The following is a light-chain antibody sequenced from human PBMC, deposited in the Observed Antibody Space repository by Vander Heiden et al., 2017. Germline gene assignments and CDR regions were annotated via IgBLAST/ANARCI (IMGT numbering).Light chain of an antibody. V-gene: IGKV1-5*01. CDR1: QSISSW. Sequence: DIQMTQSPSTLSASVGDRVTITCRASQSISSWLAWYQPKPGKAPKLRIYDASSLESRVPSMFTLTGSSTPFALPLLFLLPSPFSPSFCPQYNSYPFTFGQGTKLEIK. CDR2: DAS. J-gene: IGKJ2*01. CDR3: PQYNSYPFT.